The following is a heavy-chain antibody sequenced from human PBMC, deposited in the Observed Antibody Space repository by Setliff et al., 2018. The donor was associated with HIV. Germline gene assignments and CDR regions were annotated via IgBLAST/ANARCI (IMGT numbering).Heavy chain of an antibody. J-gene: IGHJ4*02. CDR1: GDSINTHY. Sequence: SETLSLTCTVSGDSINTHYWSWLRQPAGKRLEWIGRTSSSGPTNPAFKSRVTMSEDTPRNQVSLKLISVTAADSAIYYCARDGEYFDQWGQGVMVTVSS. CDR2: TSSSGPT. CDR3: ARDGEYFDQ. V-gene: IGHV4-4*07.